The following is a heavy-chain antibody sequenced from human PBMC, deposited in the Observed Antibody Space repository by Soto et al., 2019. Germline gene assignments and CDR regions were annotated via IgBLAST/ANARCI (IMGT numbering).Heavy chain of an antibody. V-gene: IGHV3-23*01. Sequence: EVQLLESGGGLVQPGGSLRLSCAASGFTFSSYAMSWVRQAPGKGLEWVSAISGSGGSTYYADSVKGRFTISRDNSKNTLYLQMNSLRAEDTAVYYCAKDVEGVPAALICMDVWGKGTTVTVSS. D-gene: IGHD2-2*01. CDR3: AKDVEGVPAALICMDV. CDR2: ISGSGGST. CDR1: GFTFSSYA. J-gene: IGHJ6*03.